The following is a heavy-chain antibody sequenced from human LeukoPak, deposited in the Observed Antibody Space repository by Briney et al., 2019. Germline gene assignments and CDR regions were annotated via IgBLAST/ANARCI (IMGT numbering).Heavy chain of an antibody. CDR2: INTDGSTT. Sequence: PGGSLRLSCAASGFTFSSYWMHWVRQAPGKGLMWVSRINTDGSTTTYADSVKGRFTISRDNAKNTLYLQMNSLRAEDTAVYYCAAQLLYRLDPWGQGTLVTVSS. CDR3: AAQLLYRLDP. J-gene: IGHJ5*02. CDR1: GFTFSSYW. V-gene: IGHV3-74*01. D-gene: IGHD1-1*01.